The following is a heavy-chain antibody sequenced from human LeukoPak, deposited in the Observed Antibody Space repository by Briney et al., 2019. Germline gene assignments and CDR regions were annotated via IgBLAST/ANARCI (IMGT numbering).Heavy chain of an antibody. CDR1: GFTVSSNY. Sequence: GGSLRLSCAAYGFTVSSNYMSWVRQAPGKGLEWVSVIYSGGSTYYADSVKGRFTISRDNSKNTLYLQMNSLRAEDTAVYYCARDRRDSSGYYPFDYWGQGTLVTVSS. D-gene: IGHD3-22*01. CDR2: IYSGGST. V-gene: IGHV3-53*01. CDR3: ARDRRDSSGYYPFDY. J-gene: IGHJ4*02.